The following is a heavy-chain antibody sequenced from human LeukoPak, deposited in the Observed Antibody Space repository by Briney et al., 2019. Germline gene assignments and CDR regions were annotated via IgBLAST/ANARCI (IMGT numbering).Heavy chain of an antibody. CDR3: ATAEVYYYGSGSYSY. CDR2: FDPGDGET. CDR1: GYTLTELS. V-gene: IGHV1-24*01. D-gene: IGHD3-10*01. J-gene: IGHJ4*02. Sequence: APVKVSCKVSGYTLTELSMHWVRQAPGKGPEWMGGFDPGDGETIYAQKFQGRVTMTEDTSTDTAYMELSSLRSEDTAVYYCATAEVYYYGSGSYSYWGQGTLVTVSS.